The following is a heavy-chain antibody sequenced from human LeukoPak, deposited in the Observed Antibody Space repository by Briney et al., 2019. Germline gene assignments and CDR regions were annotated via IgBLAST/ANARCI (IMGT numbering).Heavy chain of an antibody. V-gene: IGHV3-66*01. D-gene: IGHD1-1*01. J-gene: IGHJ4*02. CDR3: ARGGGTTPPLDY. CDR1: GFTFSSYA. Sequence: PGGSLRLSCAASGFTFSSYAMSWVRQAPGKGLEWVSVIYSGGSTYYADSVKGRFTISRDNSKNTLYLQMNSLRAEDTAVYYCARGGGTTPPLDYWGQGTLVTVSS. CDR2: IYSGGST.